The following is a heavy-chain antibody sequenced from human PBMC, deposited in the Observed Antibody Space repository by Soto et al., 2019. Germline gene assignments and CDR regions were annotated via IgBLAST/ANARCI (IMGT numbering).Heavy chain of an antibody. V-gene: IGHV3-23*01. D-gene: IGHD3-9*01. CDR3: AKGPEYDILTGCDY. Sequence: EVQLLESGGGFVQPGESLRLSCAASGFTFSLSAMSWVRQAPGRGLDWVSSLSGGGSTTDYADSVKGRFTISRDNSQNTVHLQMNRLRAEDPAVYYCAKGPEYDILTGCDYWGQGALVTVS. J-gene: IGHJ4*02. CDR2: LSGGGSTT. CDR1: GFTFSLSA.